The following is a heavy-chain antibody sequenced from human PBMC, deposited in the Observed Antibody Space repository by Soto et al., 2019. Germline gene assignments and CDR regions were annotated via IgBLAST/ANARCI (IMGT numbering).Heavy chain of an antibody. J-gene: IGHJ3*02. CDR2: ISSNGGST. D-gene: IGHD4-17*01. V-gene: IGHV3-64*01. CDR1: GFTFSSYA. Sequence: EVQLVESGGGLVQPGGSLRLSCAASGFTFSSYAMHWVRQAPGKGLEYVSAISSNGGSTYYANSVKGRFTISRDNSKNTLYLQMGSLRAEDMAVYYCARGCHTVTNCGRAFDIWGQGTMVTVSS. CDR3: ARGCHTVTNCGRAFDI.